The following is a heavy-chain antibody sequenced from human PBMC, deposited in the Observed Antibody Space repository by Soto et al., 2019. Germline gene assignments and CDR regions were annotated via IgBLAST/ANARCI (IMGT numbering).Heavy chain of an antibody. CDR3: TREVPPGVRREYDY. CDR2: IDSGGSRA. V-gene: IGHV3-21*01. Sequence: EAHLVESGGGLVKPGGSLRLSCAASAFTFGSHTMNWVRQAPGKGLEWVSSIDSGGSRAFYADTVKGRFTISRDNAKNCRVPQMSSVRPADTAVCVCTREVPPGVRREYDYWGQGTLATVSS. D-gene: IGHD2-2*01. CDR1: AFTFGSHT. J-gene: IGHJ4*02.